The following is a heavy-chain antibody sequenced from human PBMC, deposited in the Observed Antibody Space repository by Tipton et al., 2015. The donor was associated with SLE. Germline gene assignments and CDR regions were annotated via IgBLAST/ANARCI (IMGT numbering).Heavy chain of an antibody. D-gene: IGHD3-3*01. V-gene: IGHV4-59*01. J-gene: IGHJ4*02. CDR1: GGSIGSYY. CDR2: IYYSGST. CDR3: ARSPGRLRSMDY. Sequence: TLSLTCTVSGGSIGSYYWSWIRQPPGKGLEWIGYIYYSGSTNYNPSLKSRVTISVDTSKNQFSLKLSSVSAADTAVYYCARSPGRLRSMDYWGQGTLVTVSS.